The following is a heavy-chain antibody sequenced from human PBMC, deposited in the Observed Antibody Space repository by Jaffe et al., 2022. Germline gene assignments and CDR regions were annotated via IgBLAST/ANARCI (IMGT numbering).Heavy chain of an antibody. D-gene: IGHD2-2*01. CDR3: ARDQVRWFDP. CDR1: GGSISSYY. V-gene: IGHV4-59*01. CDR2: IYYSGST. Sequence: QVQLQESGPGLVKPSETLSLTCTVSGGSISSYYWSWIRQPPGKGLEWIGYIYYSGSTNYNPSLKSRVTISVDTSKNQFSLKLSSVTAADTAVYYCARDQVRWFDPWGQGTLVTVSS. J-gene: IGHJ5*02.